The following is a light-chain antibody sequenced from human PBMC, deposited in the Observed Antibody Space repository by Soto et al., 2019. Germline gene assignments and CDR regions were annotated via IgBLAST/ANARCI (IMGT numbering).Light chain of an antibody. CDR1: SSNIGNNA. CDR2: YDD. V-gene: IGLV1-36*01. J-gene: IGLJ2*01. CDR3: AAWDDSLKGVV. Sequence: QSVLTQPPSVSEAPRQRVTISCSGSSSNIGNNAVNWYQQLPGKAPKLLIYYDDLLPSGVSERFSGSKSGTSASLAISGLQSEDEAEYYCAAWDDSLKGVVFGGGTKLTVL.